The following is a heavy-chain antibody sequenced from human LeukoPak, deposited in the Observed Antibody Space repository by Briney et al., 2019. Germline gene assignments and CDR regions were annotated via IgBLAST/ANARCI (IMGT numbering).Heavy chain of an antibody. D-gene: IGHD3-16*01. J-gene: IGHJ4*02. CDR2: MNPNSGNT. V-gene: IGHV1-8*01. CDR1: GYTFTSYD. Sequence: ASVKVSCKASGYTFTSYDINWVRQATGQGLEWMGWMNPNSGNTGYAQKFQGRVTMTRNTSISTAYMELSSLRSEDTAVYYCARVPYDYVWGSYSRTFDYWGQGTLVTVSS. CDR3: ARVPYDYVWGSYSRTFDY.